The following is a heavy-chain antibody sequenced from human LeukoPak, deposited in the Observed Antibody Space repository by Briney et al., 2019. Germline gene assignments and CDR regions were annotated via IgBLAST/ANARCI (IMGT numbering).Heavy chain of an antibody. CDR3: TRDQN. V-gene: IGHV3-7*01. CDR2: INLDGSEK. J-gene: IGHJ4*02. Sequence: PGGSLRLSCTGSGFIFSTTSMSWVRQVSGKGLEWVASINLDGSEKYYAGSAEGRFTISRDNAKKSLFLQMNSVRAEDTAVYYCTRDQNWGQGILVSVSS. CDR1: GFIFSTTS.